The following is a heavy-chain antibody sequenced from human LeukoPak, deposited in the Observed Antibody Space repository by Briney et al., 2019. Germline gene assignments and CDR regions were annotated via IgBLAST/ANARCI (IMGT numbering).Heavy chain of an antibody. D-gene: IGHD3-9*01. CDR3: ARGGARRVNFDRSKFDY. CDR2: IYYSGST. J-gene: IGHJ4*02. V-gene: IGHV4-61*01. CDR1: GGSVSSGSYY. Sequence: PSETLSLTCTVSGGSVSSGSYYWSWIRQPPGKGLEWIGYIYYSGSTNYNPSLKSRVTISVDTSKNQFSLKLSSVTAADTAVYYCARGGARRVNFDRSKFDYWGQGTLVTVSS.